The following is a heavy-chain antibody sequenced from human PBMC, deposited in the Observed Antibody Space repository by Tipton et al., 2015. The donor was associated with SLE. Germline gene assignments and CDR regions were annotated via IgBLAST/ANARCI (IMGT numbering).Heavy chain of an antibody. CDR2: ISTSGST. D-gene: IGHD7-27*01. J-gene: IGHJ4*02. CDR1: GDSISGFY. V-gene: IGHV4-4*08. Sequence: TLSLTCTVAGDSISGFYWNWIRQPPGRGLEWIGYISTSGSTYYNPSLKSRVTISLDTSKNLFSLKLSSVTAADTAVYHCARGTNWGSYFDYWGQGTLVTVSS. CDR3: ARGTNWGSYFDY.